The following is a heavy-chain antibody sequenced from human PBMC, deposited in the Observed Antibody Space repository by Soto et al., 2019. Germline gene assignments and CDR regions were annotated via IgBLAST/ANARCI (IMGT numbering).Heavy chain of an antibody. CDR3: AASTSVTYYDYFDY. V-gene: IGHV4-39*01. CDR1: GGSISSSSYY. CDR2: IYYTGTT. J-gene: IGHJ4*02. D-gene: IGHD3-10*01. Sequence: QLQLQESGPGLVKPSETLSLTCQVSGGSISSSSYYWGWIRQPPGKGLQWIGTIYYTGTTYYNSSLKSRVPISVDTSKNQYSLKLTFVTAADTAVYFCAASTSVTYYDYFDYWGQGTLVTVSS.